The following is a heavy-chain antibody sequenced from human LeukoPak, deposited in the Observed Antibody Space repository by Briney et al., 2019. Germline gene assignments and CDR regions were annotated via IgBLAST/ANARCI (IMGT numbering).Heavy chain of an antibody. V-gene: IGHV3-21*01. CDR3: ARHIPRLVGAPRRLNYMDV. CDR2: ISSSSSYI. J-gene: IGHJ6*03. Sequence: NPGGSLRLSCAASGFTFSSYSMNWVRQAPGKGLDWVSSISSSSSYIYYADSVKGRFTISRDNAKNSLYLQMNSLRAEDTAVYYCARHIPRLVGAPRRLNYMDVWGKGTTVTTSS. D-gene: IGHD6-19*01. CDR1: GFTFSSYS.